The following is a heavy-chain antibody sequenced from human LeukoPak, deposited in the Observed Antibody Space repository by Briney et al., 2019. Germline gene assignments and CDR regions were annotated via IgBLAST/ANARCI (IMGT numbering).Heavy chain of an antibody. CDR1: GFTFSSYA. V-gene: IGHV3-23*01. D-gene: IGHD3-22*01. CDR2: ISGSGGST. J-gene: IGHJ4*02. CDR3: AKDLDDSSGYVLDY. Sequence: GGSLRLSCAASGFTFSSYAMSWVRQAPGKGLEWVSAISGSGGSTYYADSVKGRFTIPRDNSKNTLYLQMNSLRAEDTAVYYCAKDLDDSSGYVLDYWGQGTLVTVSS.